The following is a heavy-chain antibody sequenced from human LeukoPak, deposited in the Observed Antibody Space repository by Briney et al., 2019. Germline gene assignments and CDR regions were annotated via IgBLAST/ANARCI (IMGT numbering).Heavy chain of an antibody. CDR2: ISSSSSTI. Sequence: PGGSLRLSCVASGFTFRTYSMNWVRQAPGKGLEWVSYISSSSSTIVYAESVKGRFIISRDNAKSSLYLQMNSLRDEDTAVYYCAGIHGFDIWGQGTMVTVSS. CDR1: GFTFRTYS. V-gene: IGHV3-48*02. J-gene: IGHJ3*02. CDR3: AGIHGFDI.